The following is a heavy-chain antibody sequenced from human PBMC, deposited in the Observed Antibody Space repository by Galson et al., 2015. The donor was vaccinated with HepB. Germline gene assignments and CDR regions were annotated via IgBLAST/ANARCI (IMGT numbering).Heavy chain of an antibody. V-gene: IGHV3-7*02. J-gene: IGHJ4*02. CDR2: INEDGSEK. CDR3: ANAYY. CDR1: GVTFRKYW. Sequence: FLRLACLASGVTFRKYWMNWVRQAPGKGPEWVANINEDGSEKDYTDSVKGRFTISRDNAKISLSLQMNSLRAEDTAVYYCANAYYWGQGTLVTVSS.